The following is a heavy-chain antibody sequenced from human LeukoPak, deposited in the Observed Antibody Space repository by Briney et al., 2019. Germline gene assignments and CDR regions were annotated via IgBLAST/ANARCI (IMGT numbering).Heavy chain of an antibody. CDR1: GLTFSNYG. D-gene: IGHD4-17*01. CDR2: IWYDGSNK. J-gene: IGHJ2*01. Sequence: GGSLRLSCVASGLTFSNYGMHWVRQAPGKGMERVAVIWYDGSNKDYADSVKGRFTISRDNSKNTLHLQMNSLRAEDTAVYYCAKDAYGDLLINWYFDLWGRGSLVTVSS. V-gene: IGHV3-33*06. CDR3: AKDAYGDLLINWYFDL.